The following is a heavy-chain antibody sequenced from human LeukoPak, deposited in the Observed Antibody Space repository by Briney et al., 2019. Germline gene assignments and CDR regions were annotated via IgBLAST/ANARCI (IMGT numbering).Heavy chain of an antibody. CDR3: AKGLYYDDSSGYYYDY. J-gene: IGHJ4*02. V-gene: IGHV3-23*01. Sequence: GGSLRLSCAASGFTFSSYAMSWVRQAPGKGREWVSAISGSGGSTYYADSVKGRFTISRDNSKNTLYLQMNSLRAEDTAVYYCAKGLYYDDSSGYYYDYWGQGTLVTVSS. CDR2: ISGSGGST. CDR1: GFTFSSYA. D-gene: IGHD3-22*01.